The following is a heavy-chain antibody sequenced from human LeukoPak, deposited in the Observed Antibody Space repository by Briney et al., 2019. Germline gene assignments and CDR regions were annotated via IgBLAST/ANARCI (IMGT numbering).Heavy chain of an antibody. J-gene: IGHJ6*03. D-gene: IGHD6-13*01. CDR1: GFIFSKYW. CDR2: IKRDGSVI. Sequence: GGSLRLSCAASGFIFSKYWMTWVRQAPGKGLEWVANIKRDGSVIHYVDSVKGRFTISRDNAKNSLYLQMDSLRAEDTAVYYCAREEAAATKYYYYYYMDVWGKGTTVTVSS. V-gene: IGHV3-7*01. CDR3: AREEAAATKYYYYYYMDV.